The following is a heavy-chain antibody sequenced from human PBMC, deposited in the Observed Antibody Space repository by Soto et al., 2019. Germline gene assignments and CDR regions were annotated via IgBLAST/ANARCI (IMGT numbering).Heavy chain of an antibody. CDR3: ARDMYYYDSSGLGYFDY. D-gene: IGHD3-22*01. J-gene: IGHJ4*02. CDR1: GYTFTSYG. CDR2: ISAYNGNT. Sequence: ASVKVSCKASGYTFTSYGISWVRQAPGQGLEWMGWISAYNGNTNYAQKLQGRVTMTTDTSTSTAYMELRSLRSDDTAVYYCARDMYYYDSSGLGYFDYWGQGALVTVSS. V-gene: IGHV1-18*01.